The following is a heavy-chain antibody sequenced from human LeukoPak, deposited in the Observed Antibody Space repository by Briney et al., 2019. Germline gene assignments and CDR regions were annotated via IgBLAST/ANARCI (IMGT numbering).Heavy chain of an antibody. J-gene: IGHJ6*03. CDR2: IYPGDSRT. D-gene: IGHD3-3*01. Sequence: GESLKISCEAFGYTFTNYWIGWVRQIPGKGLEWMGVIYPGDSRTRYNPSFQGQVTISADKSVNTAYLQWSSLKASDTAMYYCARGGSSGYYKHYYYYYTDVWGKGTTVTVSS. V-gene: IGHV5-51*01. CDR3: ARGGSSGYYKHYYYYYTDV. CDR1: GYTFTNYW.